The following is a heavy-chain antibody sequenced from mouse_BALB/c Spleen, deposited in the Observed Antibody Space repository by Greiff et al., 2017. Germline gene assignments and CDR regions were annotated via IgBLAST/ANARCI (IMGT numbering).Heavy chain of an antibody. CDR1: GYTFTGSW. D-gene: IGHD2-14*01. CDR2: INPSNGVT. Sequence: VQLQQPGAELVKPGASVKLSCKASGYTFTGSWMHGVRLWPGQGFEWIGEINPSNGVTNYIGKFKRKATLTVDKSSSTAYIQLSSLTSEDSAVYYCTISYYRYPFAYWGQGTLVTVSA. CDR3: TISYYRYPFAY. J-gene: IGHJ3*01. V-gene: IGHV1S16*01.